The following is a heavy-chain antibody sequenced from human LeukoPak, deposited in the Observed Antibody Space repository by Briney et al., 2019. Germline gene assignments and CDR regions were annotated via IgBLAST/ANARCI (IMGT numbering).Heavy chain of an antibody. CDR1: GGSFSGYY. D-gene: IGHD6-19*01. Sequence: SETLSLTCAVYGGSFSGYYWSWIRQPPGKGLEWLGEINHSGSTNYNPSLKSRVTISVDTSKNQFSLKLSPVTAADTAVYYCARGVSSGWYARRAYYFDYWGQGTLVTVSS. CDR2: INHSGST. V-gene: IGHV4-34*01. CDR3: ARGVSSGWYARRAYYFDY. J-gene: IGHJ4*02.